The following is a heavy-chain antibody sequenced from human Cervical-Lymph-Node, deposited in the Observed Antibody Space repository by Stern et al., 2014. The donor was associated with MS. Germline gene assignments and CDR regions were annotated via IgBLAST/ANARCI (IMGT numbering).Heavy chain of an antibody. V-gene: IGHV1-69*01. J-gene: IGHJ4*02. D-gene: IGHD3-22*01. Sequence: LVQSVAEVKPPGSSVKVSCTASGGTFSSYAIHWVRQAPGHGPEWMGGIIPLVGTANYAQKFQGRVTITADESTSTAYMELSSLRSEDTAVYYCARDRRHYDTSGGYYFDSWGQGTLVTVSS. CDR1: GGTFSSYA. CDR3: ARDRRHYDTSGGYYFDS. CDR2: IIPLVGTA.